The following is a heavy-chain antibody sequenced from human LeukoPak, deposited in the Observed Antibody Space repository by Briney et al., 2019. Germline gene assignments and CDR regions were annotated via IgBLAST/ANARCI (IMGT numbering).Heavy chain of an antibody. J-gene: IGHJ4*02. CDR2: IIPIFGTA. V-gene: IGHV1-69*13. D-gene: IGHD4-17*01. CDR1: GYTFTSYG. Sequence: SVKVSCKASGYTFTSYGISWVRQAPGQGLEWMGGIIPIFGTANYAQKFQGRVTITADESTSTAYMELSSLRSEDTAVYYCACATRDGDYYYWGQGTLVTVSS. CDR3: ACATRDGDYYY.